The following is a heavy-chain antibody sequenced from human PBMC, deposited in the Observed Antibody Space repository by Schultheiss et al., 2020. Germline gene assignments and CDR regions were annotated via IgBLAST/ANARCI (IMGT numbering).Heavy chain of an antibody. CDR1: GIAFSTSY. CDR2: IGTAGDT. J-gene: IGHJ2*01. CDR3: ARVEAVAGRDWYFDL. Sequence: GGSLRLSCAASGIAFSTSYMHWFRQVPGEGLVWVSAIGTAGDTYYPGSVKGRFTISRENAKNSLYLQMNSLRAEDTAVYYCARVEAVAGRDWYFDLWGRGTLVTVSS. V-gene: IGHV3-13*01. D-gene: IGHD6-19*01.